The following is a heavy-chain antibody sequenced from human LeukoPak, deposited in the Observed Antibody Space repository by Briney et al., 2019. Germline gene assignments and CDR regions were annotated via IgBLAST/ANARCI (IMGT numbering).Heavy chain of an antibody. V-gene: IGHV1-18*01. CDR1: GYTFTTYG. D-gene: IGHD6-6*01. Sequence: ASVKVSCKASGYTFTTYGISWVRQAPGQGLEWMGWISAYNGNTNYAQKVQGRVTMTTDTSTSTAYMELRSLTSDDTAVYYCARDSIAVRPGWFDPWDQGTLVTVSS. J-gene: IGHJ5*02. CDR2: ISAYNGNT. CDR3: ARDSIAVRPGWFDP.